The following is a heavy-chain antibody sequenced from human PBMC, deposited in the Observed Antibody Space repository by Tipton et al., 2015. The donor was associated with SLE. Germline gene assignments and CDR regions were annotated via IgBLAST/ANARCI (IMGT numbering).Heavy chain of an antibody. V-gene: IGHV4-38-2*01. Sequence: LRLSCAVSGYSISSGYYWGWIRQPPGKGLEWFGSIYHSGSTYYNPSLKSRVTISVDTSKNQFSLKLSSVTAADTAVYYCASFGITMVQGVIIRAFDIWGQGTMVTVSS. D-gene: IGHD3-10*01. J-gene: IGHJ3*02. CDR2: IYHSGST. CDR3: ASFGITMVQGVIIRAFDI. CDR1: GYSISSGYY.